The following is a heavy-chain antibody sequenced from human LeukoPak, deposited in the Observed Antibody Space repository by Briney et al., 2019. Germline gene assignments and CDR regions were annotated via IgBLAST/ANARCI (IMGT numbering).Heavy chain of an antibody. CDR1: GFTFSSYS. V-gene: IGHV3-48*01. Sequence: GGSLRLSCAASGFTFSSYSMNWVRQAPGKGLEWVSYISSSSSTIYYAVSVKGRFAISRDNAKNSLYLQMNSLRAEDTAVYYCGRDLGYCSSTSCYNPYWYFDLWGRGTLVTVSS. D-gene: IGHD2-2*02. CDR2: ISSSSSTI. J-gene: IGHJ2*01. CDR3: GRDLGYCSSTSCYNPYWYFDL.